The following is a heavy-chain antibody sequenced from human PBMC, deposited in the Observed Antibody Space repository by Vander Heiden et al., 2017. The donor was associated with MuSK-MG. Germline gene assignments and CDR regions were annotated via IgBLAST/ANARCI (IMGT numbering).Heavy chain of an antibody. CDR3: AKTNLCGELLGSGLDY. J-gene: IGHJ4*02. CDR1: GFTFDDYA. V-gene: IGHV3-9*01. D-gene: IGHD3-10*02. CDR2: ISWNSGSI. Sequence: EVQLVESGGGLVQPGRSLRLSCAASGFTFDDYAMHWVRQAPGKGLEWVSGISWNSGSIGYADSVKGRFTISRDNAKNSMYLKMNSMRAEATALYYCAKTNLCGELLGSGLDYWGQGTLVTVSS.